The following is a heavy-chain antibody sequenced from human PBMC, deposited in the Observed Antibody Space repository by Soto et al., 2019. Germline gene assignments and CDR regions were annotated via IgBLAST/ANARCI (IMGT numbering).Heavy chain of an antibody. Sequence: QLQLQESGPGLVKPSETLSLTCTVSGGSISSSSYYWGWIRQPPGKGLEGIGSVYYSGSTYYNPSLKSRVTISVDTSKNQFSLKLSSVTAADTAVYYCARSSGSYVGVSAYNWFDPWGQGTLVTVSS. CDR3: ARSSGSYVGVSAYNWFDP. CDR1: GGSISSSSYY. V-gene: IGHV4-39*01. J-gene: IGHJ5*02. D-gene: IGHD1-26*01. CDR2: VYYSGST.